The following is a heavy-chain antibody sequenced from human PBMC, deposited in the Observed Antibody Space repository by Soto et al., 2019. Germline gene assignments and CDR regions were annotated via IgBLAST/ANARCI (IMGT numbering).Heavy chain of an antibody. V-gene: IGHV6-1*01. CDR2: TYYRSNWRH. J-gene: IGHJ4*02. CDR3: ARGVAGSGFDL. CDR1: GDSVSSNTSA. D-gene: IGHD6-19*01. Sequence: SQTLSLSSAISGDSVSSNTSAWNCISSSPSRGLEWLGRTYYRSNWRHDYAVSVKSRITVNPDTSKNHFSLQLNSVTPDDTAVDYCARGVAGSGFDLWGQGTLVTVSS.